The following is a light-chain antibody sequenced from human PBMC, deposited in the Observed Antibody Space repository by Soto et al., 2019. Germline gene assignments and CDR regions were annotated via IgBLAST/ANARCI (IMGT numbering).Light chain of an antibody. V-gene: IGKV3-11*01. CDR3: QQRHMWPIT. Sequence: EGVFTQSPVTLSLSPGERATLSSRASQSFRGLLAWYQQKPGQAPRLLIYDAYNRATGIPPRFSGSGSGTDFTLTISSLEPEDSAVYYCQQRHMWPITFGQGTRLEIK. CDR1: QSFRGL. J-gene: IGKJ5*01. CDR2: DAY.